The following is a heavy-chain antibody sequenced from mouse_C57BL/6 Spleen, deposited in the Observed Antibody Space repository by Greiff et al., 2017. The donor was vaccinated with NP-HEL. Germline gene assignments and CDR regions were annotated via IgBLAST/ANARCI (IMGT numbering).Heavy chain of an antibody. Sequence: QVQLKQPGAELVKPGASVKLSCKASGYTFTSYWMQWVKQRPGQGLEWIGEIDPSDSYTNYNQKFKGKATLTVDTSSSTAYMQLSSLTSEDSAVYYCARGVVAKGYFDYWGQGTTLTVSS. CDR1: GYTFTSYW. V-gene: IGHV1-50*01. D-gene: IGHD1-1*01. J-gene: IGHJ2*01. CDR2: IDPSDSYT. CDR3: ARGVVAKGYFDY.